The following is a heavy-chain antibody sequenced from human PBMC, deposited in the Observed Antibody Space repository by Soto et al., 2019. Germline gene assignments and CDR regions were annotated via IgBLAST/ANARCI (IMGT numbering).Heavy chain of an antibody. V-gene: IGHV4-4*07. CDR1: GGSISSYY. CDR2: IYTSGST. J-gene: IGHJ3*02. Sequence: LSLTCTVSGGSISSYYWSWIRQPAGKGLEWIGRIYTSGSTNYNPSLKSRVTMSVDTSKNQFSLKLSSVTAADTAVYYCARDQILRYFDWLFRDDAFDIWGQGTMVTVSS. D-gene: IGHD3-9*01. CDR3: ARDQILRYFDWLFRDDAFDI.